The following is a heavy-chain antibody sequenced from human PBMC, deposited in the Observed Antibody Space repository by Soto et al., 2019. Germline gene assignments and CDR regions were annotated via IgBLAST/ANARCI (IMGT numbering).Heavy chain of an antibody. J-gene: IGHJ4*02. CDR1: GGTFSNYA. Sequence: SVKVSCKASGGTFSNYAISWVRQAPGQGLEWMGGITPIFGAANYAQKFQGRVTITADESTNTVYMELSSLRSEDTALYYCARGWSYDILTAYSYWGQGTLVTVSS. V-gene: IGHV1-69*13. D-gene: IGHD3-9*01. CDR3: ARGWSYDILTAYSY. CDR2: ITPIFGAA.